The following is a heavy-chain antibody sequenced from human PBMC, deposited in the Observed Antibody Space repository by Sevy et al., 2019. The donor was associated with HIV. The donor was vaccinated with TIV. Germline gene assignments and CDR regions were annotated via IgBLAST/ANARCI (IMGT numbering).Heavy chain of an antibody. CDR3: AREGSMSSSWYVYYYYYGMDV. V-gene: IGHV3-7*03. CDR1: GFTFSSYW. Sequence: GGSLRLSCAASGFTFSSYWMSWVRQAPGKGLEWVANIKQDGSEKYYVDSVKGRFTISRDNAKNSRYLQMNSLRAEDTAVYYCAREGSMSSSWYVYYYYYGMDVWGQGTTVTVSS. CDR2: IKQDGSEK. D-gene: IGHD6-13*01. J-gene: IGHJ6*02.